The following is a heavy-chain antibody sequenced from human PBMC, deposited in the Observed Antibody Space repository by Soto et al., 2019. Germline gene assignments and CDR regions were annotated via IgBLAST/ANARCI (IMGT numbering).Heavy chain of an antibody. Sequence: PSETLSLTCTVSGGSISSYYWSWIRQPPGKGLEWIGYIYYSGSTNYNPSLKSRVTISVDTSKNQFSLKLSSVTAADTAVYYCARAGTYYYDSSGYSLLDYWGQGTLVTVSS. D-gene: IGHD3-22*01. J-gene: IGHJ4*02. CDR3: ARAGTYYYDSSGYSLLDY. CDR2: IYYSGST. CDR1: GGSISSYY. V-gene: IGHV4-59*01.